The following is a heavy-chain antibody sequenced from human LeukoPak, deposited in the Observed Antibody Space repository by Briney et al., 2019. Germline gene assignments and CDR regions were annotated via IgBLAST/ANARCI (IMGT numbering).Heavy chain of an antibody. J-gene: IGHJ4*02. CDR3: ARGGVGAARTFDY. CDR1: GGSISSYY. Sequence: SETLSLTCTVSGGSISSYYWSWIRHPPGKGLEWMGYIYYSGSTNYNPSLKSRVTISVDTSKNQFSLKLSSVTAADTAVYYCARGGVGAARTFDYWGQGTLVTVSS. CDR2: IYYSGST. D-gene: IGHD6-6*01. V-gene: IGHV4-59*12.